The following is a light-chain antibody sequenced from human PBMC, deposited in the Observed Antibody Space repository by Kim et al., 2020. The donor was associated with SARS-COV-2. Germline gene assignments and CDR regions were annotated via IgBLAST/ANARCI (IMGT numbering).Light chain of an antibody. Sequence: EIVLTQSPATLSLSPGESVTLSCRASQSISRSLAWYQQKPGQAPRLLIYGAASRPADVPGRFSGSGSGTQFTLTISSLQSDDFAVYYCQQSITFGGGTKVDIK. CDR2: GAA. CDR3: QQSIT. J-gene: IGKJ4*02. V-gene: IGKV3-15*01. CDR1: QSISRS.